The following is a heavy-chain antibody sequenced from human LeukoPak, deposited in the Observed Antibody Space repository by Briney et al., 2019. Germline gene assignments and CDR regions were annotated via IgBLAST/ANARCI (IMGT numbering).Heavy chain of an antibody. D-gene: IGHD1-26*01. CDR2: ISYDGSNK. Sequence: AGGSLRLSCAASGFTFSSYAMHWVRQAPGKGLEWVAVISYDGSNKYYADSVKGRFTISRDNSKNTLYLQMNSPRAEDTAVYYCARGGSYLSAFDIWGQGTMVTVSS. CDR1: GFTFSSYA. V-gene: IGHV3-30*14. CDR3: ARGGSYLSAFDI. J-gene: IGHJ3*02.